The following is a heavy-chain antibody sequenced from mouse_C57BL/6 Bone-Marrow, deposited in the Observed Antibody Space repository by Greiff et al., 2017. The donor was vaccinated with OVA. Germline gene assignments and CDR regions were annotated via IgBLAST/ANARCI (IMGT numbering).Heavy chain of an antibody. V-gene: IGHV1-80*01. Sequence: QVQLQQSGAELVKPGASVKISCKASGYAFSSYWMNWVKQRPGKGLEWIGQIYPGDGDTNYNGKFKGKATLTADKSSSTAYMQLSSLTSEDSAVYFCARPHYSSSYEVDYWGQGTSVTVSS. J-gene: IGHJ4*01. CDR1: GYAFSSYW. CDR2: IYPGDGDT. D-gene: IGHD1-1*01. CDR3: ARPHYSSSYEVDY.